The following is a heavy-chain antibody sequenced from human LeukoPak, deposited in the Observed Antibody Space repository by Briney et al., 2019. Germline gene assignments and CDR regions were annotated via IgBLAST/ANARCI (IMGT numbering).Heavy chain of an antibody. CDR1: GASMSDYY. Sequence: SETLSLTCTVSGASMSDYYWSWIRQPPGKGLEWIGYIYYTGSTNYNPSLKSRVTMSVDTSRNQISLKLSSVTAADSAVYYCARRAFDWLFWYWFDPWGQGTLVTVSS. V-gene: IGHV4-59*08. J-gene: IGHJ5*02. CDR3: ARRAFDWLFWYWFDP. D-gene: IGHD3-9*01. CDR2: IYYTGST.